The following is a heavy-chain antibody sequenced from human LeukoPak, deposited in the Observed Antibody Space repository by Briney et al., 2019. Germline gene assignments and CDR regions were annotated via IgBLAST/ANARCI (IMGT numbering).Heavy chain of an antibody. Sequence: GASVKVSCKASGYTFTGYYMHWVRQAPGQGLEWMGWINPNSGGTNYAQKFQGRVTMTRDTSISTAYMELRSLRSDDTAVYYCAIWALGWELRGSGYWGQGTLVTVSS. D-gene: IGHD1-26*01. CDR1: GYTFTGYY. V-gene: IGHV1-2*02. CDR2: INPNSGGT. J-gene: IGHJ4*02. CDR3: AIWALGWELRGSGY.